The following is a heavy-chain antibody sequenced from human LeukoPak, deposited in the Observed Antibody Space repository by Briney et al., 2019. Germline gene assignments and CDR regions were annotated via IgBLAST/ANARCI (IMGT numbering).Heavy chain of an antibody. CDR3: ARDYGGNSDLDY. CDR1: GYTFTSCD. CDR2: MNPNSGNT. J-gene: IGHJ4*02. Sequence: ASVKVSCKASGYTFTSCDINWVRQATGQGLGWMGWMNPNSGNTGYAQKFQGRVTITRNTSISTAYMELSSLRSEDTAVYYCARDYGGNSDLDYWGQGTLVTVSS. D-gene: IGHD4-23*01. V-gene: IGHV1-8*03.